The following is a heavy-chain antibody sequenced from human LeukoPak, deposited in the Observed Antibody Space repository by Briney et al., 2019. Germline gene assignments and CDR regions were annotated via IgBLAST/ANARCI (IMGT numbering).Heavy chain of an antibody. D-gene: IGHD3-3*01. V-gene: IGHV1-8*01. J-gene: IGHJ4*02. CDR1: GYPFTSYD. CDR2: MNPNSGNT. Sequence: ASVKVSCKASGYPFTSYDINWVRQATGQGLEWMGWMNPNSGNTGYAQKFQGRVTMTRNTSISTAYMELSSLRSEDTAVYYCARSPRITIFGVVITPGIESDYWGQGTLVTVSS. CDR3: ARSPRITIFGVVITPGIESDY.